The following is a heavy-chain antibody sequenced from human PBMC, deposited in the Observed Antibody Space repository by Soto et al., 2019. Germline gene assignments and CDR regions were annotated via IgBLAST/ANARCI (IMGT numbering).Heavy chain of an antibody. CDR3: TRGQQDVVVVPAAFGQRNFYVMDV. V-gene: IGHV3-21*01. CDR2: ISSSSSYI. J-gene: IGHJ6*02. D-gene: IGHD2-2*01. CDR1: GFTFSSYS. Sequence: EVQLVESGGGLVKPGGSLRLSCAASGFTFSSYSMNWVLQAPGQGLEWVSSISSSSSYIYYADSVKGRFTISRDNAKNSLYLQMNSLRGEDTAVYYCTRGQQDVVVVPAAFGQRNFYVMDVWGPGTTVTVSS.